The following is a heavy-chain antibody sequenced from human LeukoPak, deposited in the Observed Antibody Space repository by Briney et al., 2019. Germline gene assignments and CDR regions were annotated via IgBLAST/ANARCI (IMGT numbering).Heavy chain of an antibody. Sequence: PGGSLRLSCAASGLTVSSNYMSWVRQAPGKGLEWVSAISGSGGSTYYADSVKGRFTISRDNSKNTLYLQMNSLRAEDTAVYYCAKPLGATLYYYMDVWGKGTTVTVSS. D-gene: IGHD1-26*01. V-gene: IGHV3-23*01. CDR3: AKPLGATLYYYMDV. CDR1: GLTVSSNY. CDR2: ISGSGGST. J-gene: IGHJ6*03.